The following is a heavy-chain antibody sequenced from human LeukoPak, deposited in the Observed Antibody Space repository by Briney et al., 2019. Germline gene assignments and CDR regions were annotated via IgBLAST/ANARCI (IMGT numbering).Heavy chain of an antibody. V-gene: IGHV4-34*01. CDR2: INHSGST. CDR3: ARGRRGTMVRGVNYDYGMDV. J-gene: IGHJ6*02. CDR1: GGSLRGHY. Sequence: SGTLSLTCAVYGGSLRGHYWSWIRQPPGKGLEWIGEINHSGSTNYNPSLKSRVTISVDTSKNQFSLKLNSVTAADTAVYNCARGRRGTMVRGVNYDYGMDVWGQGTTVTVSS. D-gene: IGHD3-10*01.